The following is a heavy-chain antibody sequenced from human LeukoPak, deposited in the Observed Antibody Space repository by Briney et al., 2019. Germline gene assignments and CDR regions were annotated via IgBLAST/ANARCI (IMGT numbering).Heavy chain of an antibody. CDR2: IKQDGSQK. V-gene: IGHV3-7*01. CDR1: GFTFSSYG. J-gene: IGHJ5*02. D-gene: IGHD2-15*01. CDR3: ARPPLGYCTGGSCSFGP. Sequence: GRSLRLSCAASGFTFSSYGMHWVRQAPGKGLEWVATIKQDGSQKYYVDSVKGRFTISRDNAKNSLYLQMSSLSGEDTAVYHCARPPLGYCTGGSCSFGPWGQGTLVTVSS.